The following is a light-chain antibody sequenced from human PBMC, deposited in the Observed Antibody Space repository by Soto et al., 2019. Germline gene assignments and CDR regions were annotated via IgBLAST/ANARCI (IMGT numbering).Light chain of an antibody. CDR1: PSVSSNY. Sequence: EIVLTQSPGPLSLSPGDRAPLSCRASPSVSSNYLAWYQQKPGQAPRLLIYGASSRATGIPDRFSGSGSGTDFTLTISRLEPEDFAVYYCQRYGTSLPLTFGGGTKVDIK. J-gene: IGKJ4*01. CDR3: QRYGTSLPLT. CDR2: GAS. V-gene: IGKV3-20*01.